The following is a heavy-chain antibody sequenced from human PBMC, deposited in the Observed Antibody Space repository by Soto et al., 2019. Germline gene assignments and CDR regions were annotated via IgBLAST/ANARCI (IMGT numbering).Heavy chain of an antibody. D-gene: IGHD2-2*01. Sequence: PGGSLRLSCTVSGFAFNKYGINWVRQAPGKGLEWVSSISKSDYTYYSDSVKGRFAISRDNAKSSVSLQMNTLRVEDTAVYYCARADSILIPAVPDFWGQGTLVTVSS. CDR2: ISKSDYT. CDR3: ARADSILIPAVPDF. V-gene: IGHV3-21*01. CDR1: GFAFNKYG. J-gene: IGHJ4*02.